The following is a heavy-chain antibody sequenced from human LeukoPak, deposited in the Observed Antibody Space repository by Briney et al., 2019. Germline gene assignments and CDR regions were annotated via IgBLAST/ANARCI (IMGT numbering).Heavy chain of an antibody. CDR1: GYSISSGYF. Sequence: SETLSLTCAVSGYSISSGYFWVWIRQPPGKGLEWIGSIYHTGATYYNPSLRSPVTISVDTSKNQFSLEVNSMTAADTAVYYCARDLGLTISANWFDPWGQGTLVTVSS. V-gene: IGHV4-38-2*02. CDR2: IYHTGAT. D-gene: IGHD3-9*01. J-gene: IGHJ5*02. CDR3: ARDLGLTISANWFDP.